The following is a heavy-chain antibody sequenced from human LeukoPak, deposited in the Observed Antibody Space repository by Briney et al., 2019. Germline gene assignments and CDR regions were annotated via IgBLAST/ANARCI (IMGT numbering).Heavy chain of an antibody. CDR3: ARLTYDYYDSSGRIDY. Sequence: PSETLSLTCTVSGGSINTPNYYWGWIRQTPGKGLEWIGNIFYSGGTYYSPSLTSRVTISLDTSRNQFSLKLNSVTAADTAVYYCARLTYDYYDSSGRIDYWGQGTLVTVSS. D-gene: IGHD3-22*01. CDR2: IFYSGGT. J-gene: IGHJ4*02. V-gene: IGHV4-39*07. CDR1: GGSINTPNYY.